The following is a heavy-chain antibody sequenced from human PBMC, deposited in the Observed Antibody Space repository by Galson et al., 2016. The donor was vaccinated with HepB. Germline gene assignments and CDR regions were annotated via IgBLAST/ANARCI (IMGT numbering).Heavy chain of an antibody. CDR1: GGTFSTHD. CDR2: IIPMFGTA. J-gene: IGHJ4*02. V-gene: IGHV1-69*01. Sequence: KVSCKASGGTFSTHDISWVRQAPGQGLEWMGGIIPMFGTANYAQKFQGRVTITADESTSTAYMELSSLRSEDTAVYYCARRARDSRGYYYSFDYWGQGTLVTVSS. D-gene: IGHD3-22*01. CDR3: ARRARDSRGYYYSFDY.